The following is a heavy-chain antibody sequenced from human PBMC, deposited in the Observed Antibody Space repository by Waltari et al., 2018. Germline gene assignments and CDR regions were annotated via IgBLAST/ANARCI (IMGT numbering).Heavy chain of an antibody. CDR2: IYYSWST. D-gene: IGHD6-13*01. CDR3: ASSGGSSWYPKYYYYGMDV. V-gene: IGHV4-39*01. J-gene: IGHJ6*02. Sequence: QLQLQESGPGLVKPSETLSLTCTVSGGSIRSSSYYWGWIRQPPGKGLAWLGSIYYSWSTYYSPSRKSRVTISVDTSKNQFSRKLSSVTAADTAVYYCASSGGSSWYPKYYYYGMDVWGQGTTVIVSS. CDR1: GGSIRSSSYY.